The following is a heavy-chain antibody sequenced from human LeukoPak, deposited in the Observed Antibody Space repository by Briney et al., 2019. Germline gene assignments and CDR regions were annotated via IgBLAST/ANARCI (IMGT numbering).Heavy chain of an antibody. CDR3: AREYYGSGSYGDY. D-gene: IGHD3-10*01. J-gene: IGHJ4*02. CDR2: ISSSSYI. Sequence: GGSLRLSCAASGFTFSSYSMNWVRQAPGKGLEWVSSISSSSYIYYADSVKGRFTISRDNAKNSLYLQMNSLRAEDTAVYYCAREYYGSGSYGDYWGQGTLVTVSS. CDR1: GFTFSSYS. V-gene: IGHV3-21*01.